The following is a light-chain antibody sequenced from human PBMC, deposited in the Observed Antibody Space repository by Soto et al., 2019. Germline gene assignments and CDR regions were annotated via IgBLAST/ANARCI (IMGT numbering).Light chain of an antibody. Sequence: QSALTQPASVSGSHGQSITISCTGTGSDVGGYNYVSWYQQHPGTSPKLMIYEVSNRPSGVSNRFSGSKSGNTASLIISGLQAEDEGDYYCSSYTARSTWVFGGGTKLTVL. CDR3: SSYTARSTWV. J-gene: IGLJ3*02. V-gene: IGLV2-14*01. CDR2: EVS. CDR1: GSDVGGYNY.